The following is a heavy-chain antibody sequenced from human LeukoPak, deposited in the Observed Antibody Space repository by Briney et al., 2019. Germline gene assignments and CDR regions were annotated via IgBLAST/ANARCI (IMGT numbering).Heavy chain of an antibody. D-gene: IGHD3-9*01. CDR1: GGSFSGYY. CDR2: IYYSGST. Sequence: SETLSLTCAVYGGSFSGYYWSWIRQPPGKGLEWIGYIYYSGSTNYNPSLKSRVTISVDTSKNQFSLKLSSVIAADTAVYYCASTATGLSFDYWDQGTLVTVSS. J-gene: IGHJ4*02. CDR3: ASTATGLSFDY. V-gene: IGHV4-59*01.